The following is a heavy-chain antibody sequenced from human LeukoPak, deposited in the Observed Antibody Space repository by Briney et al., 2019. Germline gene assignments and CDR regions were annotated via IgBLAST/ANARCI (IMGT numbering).Heavy chain of an antibody. J-gene: IGHJ4*02. Sequence: GASVKVSCKASGYTFTGYAISWVRQAPGQGLEWMGWVSAYNGNTKYAQNFQGRVTTTTDTSTSTAYMELRGLRSDDTAVYYCARVDLYYDTSGYSQAANDYWGQGTLVTVSS. V-gene: IGHV1-18*01. CDR1: GYTFTGYA. D-gene: IGHD3-22*01. CDR3: ARVDLYYDTSGYSQAANDY. CDR2: VSAYNGNT.